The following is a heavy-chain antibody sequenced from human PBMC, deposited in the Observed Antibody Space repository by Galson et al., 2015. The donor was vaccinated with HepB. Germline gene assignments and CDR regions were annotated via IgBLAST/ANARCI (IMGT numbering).Heavy chain of an antibody. CDR3: AKGPVAAEILSEFFQY. Sequence: SLRLSCAASGFTFINYALSWVRQAPGKGLEWVSSIDASGDQTYYSDSVKGLFTISRDNSKDTLFLHMNGLRAEDTALYFCAKGPVAAEILSEFFQYWGRGTPVTVSS. V-gene: IGHV3-23*01. D-gene: IGHD6-13*01. CDR2: IDASGDQT. J-gene: IGHJ1*01. CDR1: GFTFINYA.